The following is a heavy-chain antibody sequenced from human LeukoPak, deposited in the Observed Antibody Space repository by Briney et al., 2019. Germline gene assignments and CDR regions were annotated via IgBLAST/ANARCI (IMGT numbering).Heavy chain of an antibody. CDR2: INPNSGGT. V-gene: IGHV1-2*02. Sequence: ASVKVSCKASGYTFTSYGISWVRQAPGQGLEWMGWINPNSGGTNYAQKFQGRVTMTRDTSISTAYMELSRLRSDDTAVYYCAFCYCSSTSCYYFFDYWGQGTLVTVSS. CDR3: AFCYCSSTSCYYFFDY. D-gene: IGHD2-2*01. J-gene: IGHJ4*02. CDR1: GYTFTSYG.